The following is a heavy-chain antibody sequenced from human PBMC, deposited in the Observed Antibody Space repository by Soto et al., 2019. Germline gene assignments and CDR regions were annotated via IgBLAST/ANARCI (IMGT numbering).Heavy chain of an antibody. CDR1: GYSFTDYH. Sequence: ASVKVSCKASGYSFTDYHIHWVRQAPGQGLEWLGRIDPKSGGTSTAQKFQGWVTMTTDTSISTASMELTRLTSDDTAIYYCARGDSTDCSNGVCSFFYNHDMDVWGQGTTVTVSS. CDR3: ARGDSTDCSNGVCSFFYNHDMDV. CDR2: IDPKSGGT. J-gene: IGHJ6*02. V-gene: IGHV1-2*04. D-gene: IGHD2-8*01.